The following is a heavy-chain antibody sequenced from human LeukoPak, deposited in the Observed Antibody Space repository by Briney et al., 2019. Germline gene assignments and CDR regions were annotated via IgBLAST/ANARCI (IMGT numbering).Heavy chain of an antibody. J-gene: IGHJ4*02. CDR1: GGTFSSYA. CDR2: IIPIFGTA. Sequence: SVKVSCKASGGTFSSYAISWVRQAPGQGLEWMGGIIPIFGTANYAQKFQGRVTITADESTSTAYMELGSLRCEDTAVYYCARDISGSYYGGYFDYWGQRTLVTVSS. D-gene: IGHD3-10*01. CDR3: ARDISGSYYGGYFDY. V-gene: IGHV1-69*01.